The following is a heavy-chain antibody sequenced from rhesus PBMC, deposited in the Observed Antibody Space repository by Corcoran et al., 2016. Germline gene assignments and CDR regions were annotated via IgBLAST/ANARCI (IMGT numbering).Heavy chain of an antibody. Sequence: QVQLQESGPGLVKPSETLSVTCAVSGGSISSSYGSWIRQAPGKGLEWMGYIYGSGSNTNYHPSRESRVALSVDTSKNPLSLKLSSVTAADTAVYYWAGREDRFDVWGPGVLVTVSS. CDR3: AGREDRFDV. CDR1: GGSISSSY. V-gene: IGHV4-169*02. D-gene: IGHD1-44*02. CDR2: IYGSGSNT. J-gene: IGHJ5-1*01.